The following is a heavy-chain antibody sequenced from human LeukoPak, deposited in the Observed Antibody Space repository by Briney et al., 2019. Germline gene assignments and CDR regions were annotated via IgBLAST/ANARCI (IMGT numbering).Heavy chain of an antibody. D-gene: IGHD2-2*01. CDR2: INHSGST. V-gene: IGHV4-34*01. Sequence: SETLSLTCAVYGGSFSGYYWSWIRQPPGKGLEWIGEINHSGSTNYNPSLKSRVTISVDTSKNQFSLKLSSVTAADTAVYYCARGYCSSVSCDHNQGYWGQGTLVTVSS. CDR3: ARGYCSSVSCDHNQGY. CDR1: GGSFSGYY. J-gene: IGHJ4*02.